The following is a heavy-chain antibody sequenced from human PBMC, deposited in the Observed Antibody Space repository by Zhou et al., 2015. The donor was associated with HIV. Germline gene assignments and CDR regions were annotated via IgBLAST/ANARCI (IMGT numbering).Heavy chain of an antibody. Sequence: QVQLVQSGAEVRKPGSSVKVSCKASGGTFSGSDLSWVRQAPGQGLEWMGGITPMFDIHKYAQKFRARLTISVDKITDTAYMELSSLTSEDTAIYFCARSSVNHDNAFDLWGQGTKVIVSS. CDR3: ARSSVNHDNAFDL. V-gene: IGHV1-69*17. J-gene: IGHJ3*01. D-gene: IGHD1-14*01. CDR2: ITPMFDIH. CDR1: GGTFSGSD.